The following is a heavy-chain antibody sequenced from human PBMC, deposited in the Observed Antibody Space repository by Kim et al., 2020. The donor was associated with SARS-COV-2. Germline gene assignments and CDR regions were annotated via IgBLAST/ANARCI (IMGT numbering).Heavy chain of an antibody. D-gene: IGHD3-3*01. CDR1: GFTFDDYT. J-gene: IGHJ4*02. Sequence: GGSLRLSCAASGFTFDDYTMHWVRQAPGKGLEWVSLISWDGGSTYYADSVKGRFTISRDNSKNSLYLQMNSLRTEDTALYYCAKPLYYDFWSGLDYWGQGTLVTVSS. V-gene: IGHV3-43*01. CDR2: ISWDGGST. CDR3: AKPLYYDFWSGLDY.